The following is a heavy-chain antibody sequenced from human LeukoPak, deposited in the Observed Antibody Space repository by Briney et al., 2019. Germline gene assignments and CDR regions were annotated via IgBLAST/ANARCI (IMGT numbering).Heavy chain of an antibody. CDR1: GFTVSSNY. CDR2: IYSGGST. CDR3: ARDGSFDYGDYLNAFDI. J-gene: IGHJ3*02. V-gene: IGHV3-66*01. D-gene: IGHD4-17*01. Sequence: GSLRLSCAASGFTVSSNYMSWVRQAPGKGLEWVSVIYSGGSTYYADSVKGRFTISRDNSKNTLYLQMNSLRAEDTAVYYCARDGSFDYGDYLNAFDIWGQGTMVTVFS.